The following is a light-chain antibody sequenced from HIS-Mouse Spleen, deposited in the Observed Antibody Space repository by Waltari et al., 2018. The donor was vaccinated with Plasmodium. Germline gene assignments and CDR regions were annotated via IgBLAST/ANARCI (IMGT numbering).Light chain of an antibody. Sequence: QSALTQPPSASGSPGQSVTISCTGTSSDVGGYNYVSWYQQHPGKAPKLMIYEVSKRPAGVPARFSGAKSGNTAALTFSGLQAEDEADYYCSSYAGSNNLVFGGGTKLTVL. CDR3: SSYAGSNNLV. CDR1: SSDVGGYNY. J-gene: IGLJ2*01. V-gene: IGLV2-8*01. CDR2: EVS.